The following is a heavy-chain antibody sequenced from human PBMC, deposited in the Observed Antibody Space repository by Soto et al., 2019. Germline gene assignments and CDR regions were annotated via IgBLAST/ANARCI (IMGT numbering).Heavy chain of an antibody. D-gene: IGHD1-26*01. CDR2: IIPIFGTA. CDR1: GGTFSSYA. Sequence: QVQLVQSGAEVKKPGSSVKVSCTASGGTFSSYAISWVRQAPGQGLEWMGGIIPIFGTANYAQKFQGRVTITADESTSTAYMELSSLRSEDTAVYYCARPTIVGATTTYYYYYYGMDVWGQGTTVTVSS. CDR3: ARPTIVGATTTYYYYYYGMDV. V-gene: IGHV1-69*01. J-gene: IGHJ6*02.